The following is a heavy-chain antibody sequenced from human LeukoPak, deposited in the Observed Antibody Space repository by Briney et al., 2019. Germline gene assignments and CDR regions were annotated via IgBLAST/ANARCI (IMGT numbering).Heavy chain of an antibody. Sequence: SETLSLTCTVSGGSISSSSYYWSWIRQPAGKGLEWIGRIYTSGSTNYNPSLKSRVTMSVDTSKNQFSLKLSSVTAADTAVYYCARTDYDILTGYNWFDPWGQGTLVTVSS. J-gene: IGHJ5*02. CDR2: IYTSGST. D-gene: IGHD3-9*01. V-gene: IGHV4-61*02. CDR1: GGSISSSSYY. CDR3: ARTDYDILTGYNWFDP.